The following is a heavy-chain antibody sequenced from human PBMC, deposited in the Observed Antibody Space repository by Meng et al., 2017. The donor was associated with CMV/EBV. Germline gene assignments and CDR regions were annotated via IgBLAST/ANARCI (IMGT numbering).Heavy chain of an antibody. D-gene: IGHD3-3*01. V-gene: IGHV3-23*03. CDR3: AKGRYDFWSGYYEAY. CDR2: IYSGGSST. Sequence: GGSLRLSCAASGFTFSSYALSWVRQAPGKGLEWVSVIYSGGSSTYYADSVKGRFTISRDNSKNTLYPQMNSLRAEDTAVYYCAKGRYDFWSGYYEAYWGQGTLVTVS. CDR1: GFTFSSYA. J-gene: IGHJ4*02.